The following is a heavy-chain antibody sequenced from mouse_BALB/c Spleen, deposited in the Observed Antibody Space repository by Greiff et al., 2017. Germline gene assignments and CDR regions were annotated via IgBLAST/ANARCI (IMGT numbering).Heavy chain of an antibody. CDR1: GYTFSSYW. CDR3: ARGSSRDYYGFDY. V-gene: IGHV1-9*01. CDR2: ILPGSGST. J-gene: IGHJ2*01. D-gene: IGHD1-1*01. Sequence: QVQLQQSGAELMKPGASVKISCKATGYTFSSYWIEWVKQRPGHGLEWIGEILPGSGSTNYNEKFKGKATFTADTSSNTAYMQLSSLTSEDSAVYYCARGSSRDYYGFDYWGQGTTLTVSS.